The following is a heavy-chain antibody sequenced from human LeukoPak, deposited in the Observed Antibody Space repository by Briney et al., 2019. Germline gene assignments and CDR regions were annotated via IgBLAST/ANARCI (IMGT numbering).Heavy chain of an antibody. Sequence: PSETLSLTCTVSGASISSGGYFWSWIRQPPGKGLEWIGYIYNSGSTYSNPSLKSRVTISADRSKNQFSLKLSSVTAADTAVYYCARVPLRFSEEHYWGQGTLVTVSS. D-gene: IGHD3-3*01. CDR2: IYNSGST. J-gene: IGHJ4*02. CDR3: ARVPLRFSEEHY. CDR1: GASISSGGYF. V-gene: IGHV4-30-2*01.